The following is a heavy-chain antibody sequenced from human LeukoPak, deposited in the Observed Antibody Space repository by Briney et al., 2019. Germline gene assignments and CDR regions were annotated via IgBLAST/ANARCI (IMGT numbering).Heavy chain of an antibody. J-gene: IGHJ5*02. D-gene: IGHD3-10*01. CDR3: ARDAGYGSGSYYGNWFDP. CDR1: GYTFTSYG. Sequence: ASVKVSCKASGYTFTSYGINWVRQAPGQGLEWMGWISAYNGNTNYAQKLQGRVTMTTDTSTSTAYMELRSLRSDDTAVYYCARDAGYGSGSYYGNWFDPWGQGTLVTVSS. CDR2: ISAYNGNT. V-gene: IGHV1-18*01.